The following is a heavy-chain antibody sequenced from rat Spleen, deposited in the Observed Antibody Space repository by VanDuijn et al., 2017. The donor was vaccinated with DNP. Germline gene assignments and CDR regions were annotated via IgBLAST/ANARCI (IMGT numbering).Heavy chain of an antibody. CDR2: MTYSGST. D-gene: IGHD1-10*01. J-gene: IGHJ3*01. CDR1: GYSITSDY. V-gene: IGHV3-1*01. Sequence: EVQLQESGPGLVKPAQSLSLTCSVTGYSITSDYWGWIRKFPGNKMEWIGHMTYSGSTSYNPSLKSRISITRDTSKNQFFLQLNSVTTEDTATYYCASLNNYNWFAYWGQGTLVTVSS. CDR3: ASLNNYNWFAY.